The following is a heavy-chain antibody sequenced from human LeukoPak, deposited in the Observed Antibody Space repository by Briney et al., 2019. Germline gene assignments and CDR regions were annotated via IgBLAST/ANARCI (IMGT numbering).Heavy chain of an antibody. CDR2: RNPNSGNT. V-gene: IGHV1-8*01. Sequence: GASVKVSCKASGYTFTSYDINWVRQDTGQGLEWMGWRNPNSGNTGYAQKFQGRVTMTRNTSISTAYMELSSLRSEDTAVYYCARRDYDFWSGTNGFDYWGQGTLVTVSS. J-gene: IGHJ4*02. D-gene: IGHD3-3*01. CDR1: GYTFTSYD. CDR3: ARRDYDFWSGTNGFDY.